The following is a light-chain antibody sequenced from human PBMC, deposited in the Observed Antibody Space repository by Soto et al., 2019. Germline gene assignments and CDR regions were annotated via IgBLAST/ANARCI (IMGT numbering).Light chain of an antibody. CDR2: GTS. Sequence: VLSQSPAILSLSPGASSTLSGRASQSVPSTYFAWYQQKAGQPPRLLISGTSNRATGIPDRFSGSGSGTDFTLTISRLEPEDFAVYFCKKFGNSPWTVGQGNKVDIK. CDR3: KKFGNSPWT. CDR1: QSVPSTY. J-gene: IGKJ1*01. V-gene: IGKV3-20*01.